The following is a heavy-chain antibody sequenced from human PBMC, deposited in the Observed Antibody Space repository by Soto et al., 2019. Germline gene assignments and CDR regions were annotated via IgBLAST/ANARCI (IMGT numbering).Heavy chain of an antibody. CDR1: GYTFSSYY. CDR3: ARASVSGRRFDY. J-gene: IGHJ4*02. V-gene: IGHV1-46*03. CDR2: INPSGGST. D-gene: IGHD6-19*01. Sequence: ASLKVSCKASGYTFSSYYMHWVRQAPGQGLEWMGIINPSGGSTTYAQKFQGRVTMTRDTSTSTVYMELSSLTSEDTAVYYCARASVSGRRFDYWGEGTLVTVSS.